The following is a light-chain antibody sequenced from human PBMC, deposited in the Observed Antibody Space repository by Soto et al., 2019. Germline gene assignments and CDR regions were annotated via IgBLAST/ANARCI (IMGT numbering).Light chain of an antibody. J-gene: IGLJ1*01. CDR3: CSFTRSNTYV. V-gene: IGLV2-14*03. CDR2: DVT. Sequence: QSVLTQPASVSGSPGQSITISCTGTSSDVGYYDYVSWYQQHPGKAPKLMIHDVTNRPSGVSNRFSGSKSGNTASLTISGLQAEDEGDYYCCSFTRSNTYVFGTGTRVTVL. CDR1: SSDVGYYDY.